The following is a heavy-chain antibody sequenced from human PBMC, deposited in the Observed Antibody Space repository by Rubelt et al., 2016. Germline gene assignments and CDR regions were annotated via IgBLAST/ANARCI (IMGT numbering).Heavy chain of an antibody. Sequence: EVQLVESGGVVVQPGGSLRLSCATSGFTFDDYTMHWVRQAPGKGLEWVSLISWDGGSTYYAYSVKGRCTSSRDNSKNSLYLQMNSLRTEDTALYYCAKGLGVGYYYYGMDVWGQGTTVTVSS. V-gene: IGHV3-43*01. J-gene: IGHJ6*02. CDR2: ISWDGGST. CDR3: AKGLGVGYYYYGMDV. CDR1: GFTFDDYT. D-gene: IGHD1-26*01.